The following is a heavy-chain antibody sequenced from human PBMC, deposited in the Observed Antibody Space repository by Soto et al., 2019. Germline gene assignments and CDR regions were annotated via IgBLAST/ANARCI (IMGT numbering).Heavy chain of an antibody. J-gene: IGHJ6*02. CDR2: IIPIFGTA. CDR3: GRGGGGGGGGGGCYYYYGMGV. D-gene: IGHD3-16*01. V-gene: IGHV1-69*05. Sequence: QVQLVQSGAEVKKPGSSVKVSCKASGGTFSSYAISWVRQAPGQGLEWMGGIIPIFGTANYAQKFQGRVTIAPAESKXXAXMXXSSLRSEGGGGWGGGRGGGGGGGGGGCYYYYGMGVWGERTTV. CDR1: GGTFSSYA.